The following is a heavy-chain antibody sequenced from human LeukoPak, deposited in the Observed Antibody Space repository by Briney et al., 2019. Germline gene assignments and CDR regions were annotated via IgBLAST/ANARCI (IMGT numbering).Heavy chain of an antibody. CDR1: GFTFSSYA. CDR2: ISGSGGST. CDR3: ARLVPATNYFDY. Sequence: PGGSLRLSCAASGFTFSSYAMSWVRQAPGKGLEWVSSISGSGGSTSYADSVKGRFTFSRDNSKNTLYLQMNSLRGEDTAVYYCARLVPATNYFDYWGQGTLVTVST. V-gene: IGHV3-23*01. D-gene: IGHD2-2*01. J-gene: IGHJ4*02.